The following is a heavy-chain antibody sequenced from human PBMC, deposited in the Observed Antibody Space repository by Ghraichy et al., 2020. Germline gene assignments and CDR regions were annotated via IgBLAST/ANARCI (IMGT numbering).Heavy chain of an antibody. CDR3: AKNWLFDY. CDR1: GFTFSNYA. J-gene: IGHJ4*02. V-gene: IGHV3-23*01. CDR2: LSGSGGST. D-gene: IGHD3-9*01. Sequence: GGSLRLSCAASGFTFSNYAMSWVRQAPGKGLEWVSTLSGSGGSTNYADSVKGRFTISRDNSKNTLYLQMNSLRAEDMAVYYCAKNWLFDYWGQGTLVTVSS.